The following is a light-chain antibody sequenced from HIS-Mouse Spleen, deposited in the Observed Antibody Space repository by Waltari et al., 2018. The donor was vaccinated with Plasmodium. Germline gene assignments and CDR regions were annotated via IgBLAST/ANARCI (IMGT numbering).Light chain of an antibody. CDR3: QQYNNWSFT. V-gene: IGKV3-15*01. Sequence: EIVMTQSPATLSVSPGERATLSCRASQSFSSNLAWYQQKPGQAPRLLIYGASTRANCIPARFSGSVSGTEFTLTISSLQSEDFAVYYCQQYNNWSFTFGPGTKVDIK. J-gene: IGKJ3*01. CDR2: GAS. CDR1: QSFSSN.